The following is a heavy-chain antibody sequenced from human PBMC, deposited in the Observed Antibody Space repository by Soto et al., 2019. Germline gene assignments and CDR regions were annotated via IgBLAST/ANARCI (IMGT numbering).Heavy chain of an antibody. CDR2: ISYDGSNK. V-gene: IGHV3-30*18. D-gene: IGHD6-13*01. J-gene: IGHJ4*02. Sequence: QVQLVESGGGVVQPGRSLRLSCAASGFTFSSYGMHWVRQAPGKGLEWVAVISYDGSNKYYADSVKGRFTISRDNSKNTLYLQMNSLRAEDTAVYYWAKDRAAAGLIDYWGQGTLVTVSS. CDR1: GFTFSSYG. CDR3: AKDRAAAGLIDY.